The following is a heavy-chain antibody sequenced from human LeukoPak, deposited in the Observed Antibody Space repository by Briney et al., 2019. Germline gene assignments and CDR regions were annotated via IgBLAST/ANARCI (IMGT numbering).Heavy chain of an antibody. CDR1: GFTFSSYS. J-gene: IGHJ6*02. CDR3: ARGYCTNGVCYYGMDV. V-gene: IGHV3-21*01. Sequence: GSLRLSCAASGFTFSSYSMNWVRQAPGKGLEWVSSISSSSSYIYYADSVKGRFTISRDNAKKSLNLQMNSLRVEDTAVYYCARGYCTNGVCYYGMDVWGQGTTVTVS. CDR2: ISSSSSYI. D-gene: IGHD2-8*01.